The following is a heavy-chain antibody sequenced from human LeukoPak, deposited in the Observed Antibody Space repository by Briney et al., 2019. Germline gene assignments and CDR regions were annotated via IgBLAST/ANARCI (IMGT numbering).Heavy chain of an antibody. Sequence: GGSLRLSCAASGFTFSSYGMHWVRQAPGKGLEWVAVISYDGSNKYYADSVKGRFTISRDNSKNTLYLQMNSLRADDTAVYYCAMKAVPRPRLYDAFDFWGQGTVVTVSS. V-gene: IGHV3-30*03. J-gene: IGHJ3*01. CDR3: AMKAVPRPRLYDAFDF. D-gene: IGHD2-2*02. CDR2: ISYDGSNK. CDR1: GFTFSSYG.